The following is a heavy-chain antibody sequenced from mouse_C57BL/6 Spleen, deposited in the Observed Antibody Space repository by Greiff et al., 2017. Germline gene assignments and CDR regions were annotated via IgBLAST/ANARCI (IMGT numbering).Heavy chain of an antibody. D-gene: IGHD1-1*01. CDR2: IDPNGGGT. V-gene: IGHV1-72*01. J-gene: IGHJ4*01. CDR3: ARGNSDYGSSHYNAKGY. Sequence: QVQLQQPGAELVKPGASVKLSCKASGYTFTSYWMHWVKQRPGRGLEWIGRIDPNGGGTKYNEKFKSKATLTVDKPSSTAYMQLSSLTSEDSAVYSCARGNSDYGSSHYNAKGYWGKGTSVTVSS. CDR1: GYTFTSYW.